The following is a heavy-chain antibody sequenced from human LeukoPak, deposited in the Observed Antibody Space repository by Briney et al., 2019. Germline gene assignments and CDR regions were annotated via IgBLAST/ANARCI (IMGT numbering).Heavy chain of an antibody. Sequence: PGGSLRLSCAASGFTLSSYSMNWVRQAPGKGLEWVSYITGSSSTISYADSVKGRFTISRDNARNSLYLQMNSLRAEDTAVYYCATDRHWAVDYWGQGTLVTVSS. CDR1: GFTLSSYS. V-gene: IGHV3-48*01. J-gene: IGHJ4*02. CDR3: ATDRHWAVDY. CDR2: ITGSSSTI. D-gene: IGHD3-16*01.